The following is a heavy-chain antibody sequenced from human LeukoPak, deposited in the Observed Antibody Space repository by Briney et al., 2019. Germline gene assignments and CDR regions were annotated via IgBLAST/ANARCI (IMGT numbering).Heavy chain of an antibody. CDR1: GGSINSYY. D-gene: IGHD3-10*01. Sequence: SETLPLTCSVSGGSINSYYWSWIRQPPGKGLEWIGYIYYSGGTNYSPSLKSRVSISDTSKNQFSLNLRSVTAADTAVFYCALIDYYNYALVYWGQGTLVTVSS. CDR2: IYYSGGT. J-gene: IGHJ4*02. CDR3: ALIDYYNYALVY. V-gene: IGHV4-59*01.